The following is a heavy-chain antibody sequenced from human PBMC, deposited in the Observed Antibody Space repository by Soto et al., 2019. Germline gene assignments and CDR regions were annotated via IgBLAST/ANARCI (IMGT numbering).Heavy chain of an antibody. CDR2: IYYSGST. Sequence: SETLSLTCTVSGGSISSYYWSWIRQPPGKGLEWIGYIYYSGSTNYNPSLKSRVTISVDTSKNQFSLKLSSVTAADTAVYYCARDRAPYYDFWSGYYTDYYSGMDVWGQGTTVTVPS. V-gene: IGHV4-59*01. CDR3: ARDRAPYYDFWSGYYTDYYSGMDV. D-gene: IGHD3-3*01. CDR1: GGSISSYY. J-gene: IGHJ6*02.